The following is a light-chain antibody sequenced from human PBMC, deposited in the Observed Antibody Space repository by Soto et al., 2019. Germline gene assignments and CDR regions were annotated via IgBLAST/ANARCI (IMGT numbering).Light chain of an antibody. CDR2: DVS. V-gene: IGLV2-14*01. Sequence: QSVLTQPASVSGSPGQSITISCTGTSSDVGTYNYVSWYQHRPGKAPKLMIYDVSYRPSGVSNRFSGSKSANTAYLTNSGLQAEDEADYYCSSNTTSNTQVFGGGTKLTVL. J-gene: IGLJ3*02. CDR1: SSDVGTYNY. CDR3: SSNTTSNTQV.